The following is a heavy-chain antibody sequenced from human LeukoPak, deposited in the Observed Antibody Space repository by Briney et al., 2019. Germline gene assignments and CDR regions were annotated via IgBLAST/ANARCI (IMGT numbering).Heavy chain of an antibody. D-gene: IGHD1-7*01. CDR3: ARSGRTSFYSYMDV. CDR2: IYTSGTT. CDR1: GFTVSDNY. J-gene: IGHJ6*03. V-gene: IGHV3-66*02. Sequence: PGGSLRLSCAVSGFTVSDNYMNWVRQAPGKGLEWVSIIYTSGTTYYSDSVKGRFTISRDNSKNTLYLQMNSLRAEDTAVYYCARSGRTSFYSYMDVWGKGTTVTVSS.